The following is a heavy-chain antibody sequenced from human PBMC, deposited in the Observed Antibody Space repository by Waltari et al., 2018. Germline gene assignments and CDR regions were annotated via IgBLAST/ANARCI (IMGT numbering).Heavy chain of an antibody. Sequence: QVQLVQSGAEVKKPGSSVKVSCKASGGTFSSYAISWVRQAPGQGLEWMGGISPIFGTANYAQKFQGRVTITTDESTSTAYMELSSLRSEDTAVYYCARDIYTGYDFWSGHFNYWGQGTLVTVSS. V-gene: IGHV1-69*05. CDR3: ARDIYTGYDFWSGHFNY. D-gene: IGHD3-3*01. CDR1: GGTFSSYA. J-gene: IGHJ4*02. CDR2: ISPIFGTA.